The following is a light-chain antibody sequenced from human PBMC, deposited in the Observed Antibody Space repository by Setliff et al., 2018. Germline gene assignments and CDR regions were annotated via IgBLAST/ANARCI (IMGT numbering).Light chain of an antibody. V-gene: IGLV2-14*03. J-gene: IGLJ2*01. CDR3: SSYTTSSLRV. CDR2: DVS. CDR1: SSDIGAYTY. Sequence: QSALTQPASMSGSPGQSITISCTGTSSDIGAYTYVSWYQQHPGKAPKLLISDVSYRPSGVSHRFSGSKSGNTASLTISWPQAEDEADYYCSSYTTSSLRVFGGGTKGTVL.